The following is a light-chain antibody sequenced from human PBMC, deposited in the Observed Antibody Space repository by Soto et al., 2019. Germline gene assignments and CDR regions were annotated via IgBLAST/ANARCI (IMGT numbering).Light chain of an antibody. J-gene: IGKJ1*01. CDR3: QQRSNWLWT. CDR1: QSVSSY. CDR2: DAY. Sequence: EIVLTQSPATLSLSPGERATLSCRASQSVSSYLGWYQQQPGRAPRLLIYDAYNRATGIPARFSGSGSGTDFTLTISSLEPEDFAVYYCQQRSNWLWTFGQGTKVEIK. V-gene: IGKV3-11*01.